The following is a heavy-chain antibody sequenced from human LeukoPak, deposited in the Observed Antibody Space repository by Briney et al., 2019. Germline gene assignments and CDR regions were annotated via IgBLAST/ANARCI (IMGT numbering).Heavy chain of an antibody. J-gene: IGHJ4*02. V-gene: IGHV3-30*18. Sequence: PGGSLRLPCAASGFTFSSYGMHWVRQAPGKGLEWVAVISYDGSNKYYADSVKGRFTISRDNSKNTLYLQMNSLRAEDTAVYYCAKDYRYSSSWLWGPFDYWGQGTLVTVSS. CDR3: AKDYRYSSSWLWGPFDY. CDR1: GFTFSSYG. CDR2: ISYDGSNK. D-gene: IGHD6-13*01.